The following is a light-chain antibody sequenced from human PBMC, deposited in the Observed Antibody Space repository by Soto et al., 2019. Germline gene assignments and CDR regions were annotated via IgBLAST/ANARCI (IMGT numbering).Light chain of an antibody. J-gene: IGKJ2*01. CDR2: DAS. CDR1: QSVTNW. CDR3: QQYTTYPYT. V-gene: IGKV1-5*01. Sequence: DIQMTQSPSTLSASVGDRVTITCRASQSVTNWLAWYQQKPGKAPNLLIHDASRLQSGIPSRFSGSGSGTEFTLTISSLQPDDFATYYCQQYTTYPYTFGQGTKLEIK.